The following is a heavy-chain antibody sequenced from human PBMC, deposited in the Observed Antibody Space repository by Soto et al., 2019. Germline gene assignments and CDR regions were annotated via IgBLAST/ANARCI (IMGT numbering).Heavy chain of an antibody. CDR1: GGSISSGGYY. D-gene: IGHD3-10*01. CDR3: ARDNRRDSGNRWFDP. Sequence: SETLSLTCTVSGGSISSGGYYWSWIRQHPGKGLEWIGYIYYSGSTYYNPSLKSRVTISVDTSKNQFSLKLSSVTAADTAVYYCARDNRRDSGNRWFDPWGQGTLVTVSS. J-gene: IGHJ5*02. V-gene: IGHV4-31*03. CDR2: IYYSGST.